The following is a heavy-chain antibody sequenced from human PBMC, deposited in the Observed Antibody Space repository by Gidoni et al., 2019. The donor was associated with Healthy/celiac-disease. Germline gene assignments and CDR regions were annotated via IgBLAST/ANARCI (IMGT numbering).Heavy chain of an antibody. V-gene: IGHV4-4*02. CDR2: IYHSGST. Sequence: QVQLQESGPGLVKPSGTLSLPCAVSGGSLSSSNWWSWVRHPPGKGLEWIGEIYHSGSTNYNQSLKSRVTISVDKSKNQFTLKLSSVTAADTAVYYCARNRPSSVAGNDDAFDIWGQGTMVTVSS. CDR1: GGSLSSSNW. CDR3: ARNRPSSVAGNDDAFDI. D-gene: IGHD6-19*01. J-gene: IGHJ3*02.